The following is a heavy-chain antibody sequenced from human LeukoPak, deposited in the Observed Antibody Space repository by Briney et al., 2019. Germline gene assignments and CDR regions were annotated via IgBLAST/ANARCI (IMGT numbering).Heavy chain of an antibody. CDR1: GGSISGTLYY. J-gene: IGHJ4*02. V-gene: IGHV4-39*01. CDR2: IFYSGIT. D-gene: IGHD2/OR15-2a*01. Sequence: PSETLSLTCTVSGGSISGTLYYWGWIRQPPGEGLEWIGSIFYSGITYYNPSLQSRVTISVDASKSQFSLHLSSVTAADTALYYCARIIVVTSTDYFDSWGQGTLVTVSS. CDR3: ARIIVVTSTDYFDS.